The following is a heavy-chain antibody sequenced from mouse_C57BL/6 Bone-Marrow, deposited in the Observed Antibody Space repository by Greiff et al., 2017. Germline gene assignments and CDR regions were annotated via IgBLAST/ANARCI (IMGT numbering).Heavy chain of an antibody. V-gene: IGHV1-15*01. CDR3: TRGYRVDY. Sequence: QVQLQQSGAELVRPGASVTLSCKASGYTFTDDEMHWVKQTPVHGLEWIGAIDPETGGTAYNQKFKGKAILTADKSSRTAYMQLRSLTSEDSAVYYCTRGYRVDYWVQVTSVTFSS. J-gene: IGHJ4*01. CDR1: GYTFTDDE. CDR2: IDPETGGT. D-gene: IGHD2-12*01.